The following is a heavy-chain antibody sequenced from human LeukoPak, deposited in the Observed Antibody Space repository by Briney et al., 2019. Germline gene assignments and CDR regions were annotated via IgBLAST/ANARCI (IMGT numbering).Heavy chain of an antibody. CDR1: GGSISSGSYY. D-gene: IGHD3-16*02. CDR3: ARGDYVWGSYRPHYYYMDV. CDR2: VYTSGST. J-gene: IGHJ6*03. Sequence: PSETLSLTCTVSGGSISSGSYYWSWIRQPAGKGLEWIGRVYTSGSTNYNPSLKSRVTISGDTSKNRFSLKLSSVTAADTAMYYCARGDYVWGSYRPHYYYMDVWGKGTTVTVSS. V-gene: IGHV4-61*02.